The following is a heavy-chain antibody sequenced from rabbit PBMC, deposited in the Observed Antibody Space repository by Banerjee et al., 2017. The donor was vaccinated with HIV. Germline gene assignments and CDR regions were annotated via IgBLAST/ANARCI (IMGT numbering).Heavy chain of an antibody. CDR3: ARGDYTVGYADYVGATRFNL. V-gene: IGHV1S45*01. Sequence: QEQLVESGGGLVQPEGSLTLTCTASGLSFSSSYWICWVRQAPGKGLEWIGCIYTGDDTIWYASRAKGRFTISKTSSTTVSLQMTSLTAADTATYFCARGDYTVGYADYVGATRFNLWGPGTLVTVS. CDR2: IYTGDDTI. CDR1: GLSFSSSYW. J-gene: IGHJ4*01. D-gene: IGHD6-1*01.